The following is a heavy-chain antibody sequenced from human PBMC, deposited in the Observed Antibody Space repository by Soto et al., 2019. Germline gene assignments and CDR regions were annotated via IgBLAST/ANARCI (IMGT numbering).Heavy chain of an antibody. CDR2: ISSSSSYI. J-gene: IGHJ4*02. CDR3: ARAPEGYYDFWSGYYVDY. D-gene: IGHD3-3*01. CDR1: GFTFSSYS. V-gene: IGHV3-21*01. Sequence: ESGGGLVKPGGSLRLSCAASGFTFSSYSMNWVRQAPGKGLEWVSSISSSSSYIYYADSVKGRFTISRDNAKNSLYLQMNSLRAEDTAVYYCARAPEGYYDFWSGYYVDYWGQGTLVTVSS.